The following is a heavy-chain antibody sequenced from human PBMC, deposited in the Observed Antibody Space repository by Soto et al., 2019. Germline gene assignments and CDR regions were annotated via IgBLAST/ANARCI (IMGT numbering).Heavy chain of an antibody. Sequence: EVQLLESGGGLVQPGGSLRLSCAASGFTFSSYAMSWVRQAPGKGLEWVSAISGSGGSTYYADSVKGRFTISRDNSKNTLDLQMNSLRAEDTAVYYCAKDGDYYDSSGYYDYWGQGTLVTVSS. J-gene: IGHJ4*02. D-gene: IGHD3-22*01. CDR1: GFTFSSYA. V-gene: IGHV3-23*01. CDR3: AKDGDYYDSSGYYDY. CDR2: ISGSGGST.